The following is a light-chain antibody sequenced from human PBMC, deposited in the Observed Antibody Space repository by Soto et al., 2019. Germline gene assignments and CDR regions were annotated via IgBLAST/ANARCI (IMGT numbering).Light chain of an antibody. CDR2: DAY. V-gene: IGKV1-5*01. J-gene: IGKJ1*01. CDR1: QSLSSW. CDR3: QQYNSYPWT. Sequence: DIPLTQSHPTLSASVRERVTIXCRASQSLSSWLAWYQQKSGKAPKLLIYDAYSLESGKPSRFSGRRSGTEFTLTIGSVQPEDFATYYCQQYNSYPWTFGQGTKVDIK.